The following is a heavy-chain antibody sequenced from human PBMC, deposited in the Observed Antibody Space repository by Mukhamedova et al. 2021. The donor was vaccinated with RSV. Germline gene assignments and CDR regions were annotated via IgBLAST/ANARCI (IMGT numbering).Heavy chain of an antibody. V-gene: IGHV3-23*01. Sequence: RDNSKNTLYLQMNSLRAEDTAVYYCAKDPGAVAGTTYFDYWGQGTLVTVSS. CDR3: AKDPGAVAGTTYFDY. J-gene: IGHJ4*02. D-gene: IGHD6-13*01.